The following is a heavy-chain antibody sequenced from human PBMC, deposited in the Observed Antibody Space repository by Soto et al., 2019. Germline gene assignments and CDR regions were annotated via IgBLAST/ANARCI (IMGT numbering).Heavy chain of an antibody. Sequence: VGSLRLSCAASGFTFSTSGIHWVRQAPGKGLEWVAVISHDGRSKFYVDSVKGRFTISRDNSKNTLSLQMNSLRAEDTAVYYCAKDRGYCDSSSCYLGHSFDIWGQGTMVTVSS. J-gene: IGHJ3*02. CDR2: ISHDGRSK. V-gene: IGHV3-30*18. D-gene: IGHD2-2*01. CDR1: GFTFSTSG. CDR3: AKDRGYCDSSSCYLGHSFDI.